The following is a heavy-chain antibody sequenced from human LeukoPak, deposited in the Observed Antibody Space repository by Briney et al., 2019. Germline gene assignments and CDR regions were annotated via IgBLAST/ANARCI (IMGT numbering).Heavy chain of an antibody. J-gene: IGHJ4*02. CDR3: ARAVAGYYFDY. V-gene: IGHV4-59*01. Sequence: PSETLYLTCTVSGGSISSYYWSWIRQPPGKGLEWIGYIYYSGSTNYNPSLKSRVTISVDTSKNQFSLKLSSVTAADTAVYYCARAVAGYYFDYWGQGTLVTVSS. CDR2: IYYSGST. D-gene: IGHD6-19*01. CDR1: GGSISSYY.